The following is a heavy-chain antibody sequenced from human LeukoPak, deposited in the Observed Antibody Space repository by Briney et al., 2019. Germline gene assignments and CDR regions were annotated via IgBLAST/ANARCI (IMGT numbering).Heavy chain of an antibody. J-gene: IGHJ4*02. V-gene: IGHV4-4*07. Sequence: PSETLSLTCTASGGSISSYYWSWTRQPAGKGLEWIGRIYTSGSTNYNPSLKSRVTMSVDTSKNQFALKLSSVTAADTAVYYCAVSTIFGVVAIDYWGQEPVDSVSS. CDR2: IYTSGST. D-gene: IGHD3-3*01. CDR3: AVSTIFGVVAIDY. CDR1: GGSISSYY.